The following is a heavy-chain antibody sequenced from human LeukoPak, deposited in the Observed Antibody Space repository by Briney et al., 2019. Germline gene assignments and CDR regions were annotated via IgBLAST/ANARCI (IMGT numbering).Heavy chain of an antibody. CDR2: INPNDGTT. V-gene: IGHV1-46*01. J-gene: IGHJ3*02. CDR1: GYTFTSYY. CDR3: ARGASRSSTSDDAFDI. D-gene: IGHD1-26*01. Sequence: GSSVTVSCETSGYTFTSYYMHWVRQAPGQGLEWMGIINPNDGTTIYAQKFQGIFTMTRDTSTSTVYMELSSLTAEDTAVYYCARGASRSSTSDDAFDIWGQGTLVTVS.